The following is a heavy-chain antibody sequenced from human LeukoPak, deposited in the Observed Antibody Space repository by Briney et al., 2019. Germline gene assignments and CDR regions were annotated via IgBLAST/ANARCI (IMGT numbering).Heavy chain of an antibody. D-gene: IGHD2-2*01. CDR3: AREPDCSSTSCYAPYYYYGMDV. Sequence: GGSLRLSCAASGFTFSSYAMSWVRQAPGKGLEWVSSISSSSSYIYYADSVKGRFTISRDNAKNSLYLQMNSLRAEDTAVYYCAREPDCSSTSCYAPYYYYGMDVWGQGTTVTVSS. CDR1: GFTFSSYA. J-gene: IGHJ6*02. V-gene: IGHV3-21*01. CDR2: ISSSSSYI.